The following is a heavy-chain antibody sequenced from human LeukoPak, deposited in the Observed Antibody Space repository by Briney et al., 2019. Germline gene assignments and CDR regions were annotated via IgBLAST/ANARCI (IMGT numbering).Heavy chain of an antibody. D-gene: IGHD1-26*01. CDR1: GGSISSGGYY. J-gene: IGHJ4*02. Sequence: PSETLSLTCTVSGGSISSGGYYWSWIRQHPGKGLEWIGYIYYSGRTYYNPSLKSRVSISVDTSKNQFSLKLSSVTAADTAVYYCARGYLPTPGSWGQGTLVTVSS. CDR2: IYYSGRT. V-gene: IGHV4-31*03. CDR3: ARGYLPTPGS.